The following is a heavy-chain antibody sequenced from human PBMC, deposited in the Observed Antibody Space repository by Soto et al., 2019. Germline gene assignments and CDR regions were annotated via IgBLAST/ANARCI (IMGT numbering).Heavy chain of an antibody. Sequence: SETLSLTCTVSGGSISSRGYYWGWIRQPPGKGLEWIGTIYYSGSTYYNPSLKSRVTISVDTSKNQFSLKLSSVTAADTAVYYCARQPLGYYYFDYWGQGTLVTVSS. CDR2: IYYSGST. J-gene: IGHJ4*02. D-gene: IGHD3-22*01. CDR3: ARQPLGYYYFDY. CDR1: GGSISSRGYY. V-gene: IGHV4-39*01.